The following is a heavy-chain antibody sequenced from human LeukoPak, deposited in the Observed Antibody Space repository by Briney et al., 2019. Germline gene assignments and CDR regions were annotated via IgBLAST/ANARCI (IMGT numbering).Heavy chain of an antibody. CDR2: MYYSGST. Sequence: PSETLSLTCTVSGGSISSSSYYWGWIRQPPGKGLEWIGSMYYSGSTYFNPSLKSRVTISVDTSKNQLSLKLSSVTAADTAVYYCARGIQRWLQLSDDGFDIWGQGTMVTVSS. CDR1: GGSISSSSYY. J-gene: IGHJ3*02. D-gene: IGHD5-24*01. V-gene: IGHV4-39*07. CDR3: ARGIQRWLQLSDDGFDI.